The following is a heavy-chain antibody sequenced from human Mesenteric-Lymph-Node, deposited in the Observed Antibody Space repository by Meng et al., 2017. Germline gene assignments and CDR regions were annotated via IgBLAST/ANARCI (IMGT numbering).Heavy chain of an antibody. D-gene: IGHD6-13*01. V-gene: IGHV3-66*02. CDR2: IYSGGST. Sequence: GESLKISCAASGFTVSSNYMSWVRQAPGKGLEWVSVIYSGGSTYYADSVKGRFTISRDNSKNTLYLQMNSLRAEDTAVYYCARGSIAAAGTLGYWGQGTLVTVSS. J-gene: IGHJ4*02. CDR1: GFTVSSNY. CDR3: ARGSIAAAGTLGY.